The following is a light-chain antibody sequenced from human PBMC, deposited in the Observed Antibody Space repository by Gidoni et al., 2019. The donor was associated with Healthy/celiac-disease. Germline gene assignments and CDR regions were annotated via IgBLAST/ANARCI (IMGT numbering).Light chain of an antibody. Sequence: EILITQSPATLSVSPGERATLSCRASQSVSSNLAWYQQKPGQAPRLLIYGASTTATGIPARFSGSGSGTEFTLTISSLQSEDFAVYYCQQYNSWNSIFTFGPGTKVDIK. J-gene: IGKJ3*01. V-gene: IGKV3-15*01. CDR3: QQYNSWNSIFT. CDR2: GAS. CDR1: QSVSSN.